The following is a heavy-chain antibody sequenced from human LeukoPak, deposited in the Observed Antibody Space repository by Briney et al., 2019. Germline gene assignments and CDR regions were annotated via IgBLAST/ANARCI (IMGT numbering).Heavy chain of an antibody. CDR3: ARLWSTDCSGGSCPHQPNY. D-gene: IGHD2-15*01. V-gene: IGHV4-39*01. CDR1: GGSVSSSSYH. CDR2: VFYSGST. J-gene: IGHJ4*02. Sequence: SETLSLTCTVSGGSVSSSSYHWGWIRQPPGKGLEWIGSVFYSGSTYYNPSLKSRVTMSVDTSKNQFSLKLSSVIAADTAVYYCARLWSTDCSGGSCPHQPNYWGQGTLVTVSS.